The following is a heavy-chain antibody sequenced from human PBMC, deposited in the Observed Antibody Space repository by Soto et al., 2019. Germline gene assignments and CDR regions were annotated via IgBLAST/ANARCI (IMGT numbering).Heavy chain of an antibody. J-gene: IGHJ4*02. D-gene: IGHD5-12*01. V-gene: IGHV1-2*02. CDR1: GPTFIAYY. CDR2: IDPKRGGT. Sequence: QLVQSGAEVKKPGASVKVSCKTSGPTFIAYYIHWVRQAPGQGLEWMGWIDPKRGGTTYEQKFLSRVTMTMDASINTAYMELNRLTSDDTAVYYCARVSVDVQEWGQGTLLTVSS. CDR3: ARVSVDVQE.